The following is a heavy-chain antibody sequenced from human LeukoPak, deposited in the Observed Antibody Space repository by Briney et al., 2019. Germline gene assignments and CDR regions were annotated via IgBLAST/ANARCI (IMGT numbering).Heavy chain of an antibody. V-gene: IGHV3-21*01. CDR2: ISSSSSYI. CDR1: GFTFSSYS. D-gene: IGHD3-22*01. CDR3: AKDQGITMIVASKNFDY. J-gene: IGHJ4*02. Sequence: GGSLRLSCAASGFTFSSYSMNWVRQAPGKGLEWVSSISSSSSYIYYADSVKGRFTISRDNAKNSLYLQMNSLRAEDTAVYYCAKDQGITMIVASKNFDYWGQGTLVTVSS.